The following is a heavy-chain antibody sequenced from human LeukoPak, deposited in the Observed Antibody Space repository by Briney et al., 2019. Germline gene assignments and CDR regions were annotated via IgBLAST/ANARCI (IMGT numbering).Heavy chain of an antibody. CDR2: ISSSGSTI. V-gene: IGHV3-48*03. CDR3: ARSSSGGSCYDY. D-gene: IGHD2-15*01. J-gene: IGHJ4*02. Sequence: PGGSLRLSCAASGFTFSFYEMNWVRQAPGKGLEWVSYISSSGSTIYYADSVKGRFTISRDNAKNSLYLQMNRLRAEDTAVYYCARSSSGGSCYDYWGQGTLVTVSS. CDR1: GFTFSFYE.